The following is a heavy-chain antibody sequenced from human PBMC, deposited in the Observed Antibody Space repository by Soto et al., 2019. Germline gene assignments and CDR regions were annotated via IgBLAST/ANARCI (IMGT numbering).Heavy chain of an antibody. D-gene: IGHD2-21*02. CDR1: GCTISRYY. Sequence: QVQLQESGPGLVKPSETLSLTCTVSGCTISRYYWSWIRQPPGKGLEWIAYMYKTGSTVYNPSFKGRVTISVDTSKNQFALKLNSVTAADTAVYYCARDLWGYCGTDCYPLDVWGQGTTVTVSS. CDR2: MYKTGST. J-gene: IGHJ6*02. V-gene: IGHV4-59*01. CDR3: ARDLWGYCGTDCYPLDV.